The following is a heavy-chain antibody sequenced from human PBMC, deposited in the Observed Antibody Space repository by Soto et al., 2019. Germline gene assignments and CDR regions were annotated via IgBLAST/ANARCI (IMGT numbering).Heavy chain of an antibody. D-gene: IGHD3-9*01. CDR1: GGSISSYY. CDR3: ARLDVLRYFDWLPDY. Sequence: SETLSLTCTVSGGSISSYYWSWIRQPPGKGLEWIGYIYYSGSTNYNPSLKSRVTISVDTSKNQFSLKLSSVTAADTAVYYCARLDVLRYFDWLPDYWGQGTLVTVSS. CDR2: IYYSGST. V-gene: IGHV4-59*01. J-gene: IGHJ4*02.